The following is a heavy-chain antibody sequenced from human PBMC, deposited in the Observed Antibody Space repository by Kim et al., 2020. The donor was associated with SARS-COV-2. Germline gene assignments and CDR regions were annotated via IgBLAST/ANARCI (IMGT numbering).Heavy chain of an antibody. J-gene: IGHJ4*02. D-gene: IGHD6-13*01. V-gene: IGHV3-30*02. CDR3: AKDDAAAGFFDY. Sequence: YADSVKGRFTISRDNSKNTLYLQMNSLRAEDTAVYYCAKDDAAAGFFDYWGQGTLVTVSS.